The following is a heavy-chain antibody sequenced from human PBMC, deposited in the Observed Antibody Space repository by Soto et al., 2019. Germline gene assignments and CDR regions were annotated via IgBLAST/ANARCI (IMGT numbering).Heavy chain of an antibody. J-gene: IGHJ5*02. CDR1: GFACGGYA. V-gene: IGHV3-30-3*01. CDR2: ISYDGSNK. D-gene: IGHD6-19*01. CDR3: ARARTARYSSGWNWFDP. Sequence: GSMRLPSVASGFACGGYAMHWVRQAPGKGLEWVALISYDGSNKYYADSVKGRFTIARDNCKNTLYLQMNSLRAEDTAVYSCARARTARYSSGWNWFDPWGQGTLVTVYS.